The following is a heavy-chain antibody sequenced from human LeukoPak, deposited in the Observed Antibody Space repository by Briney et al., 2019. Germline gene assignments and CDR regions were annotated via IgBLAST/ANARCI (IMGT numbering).Heavy chain of an antibody. V-gene: IGHV4-30-2*01. CDR3: ARGFLYYYDSSGYYPGEHDAFDI. Sequence: SQTLSLTCAVSGGSISSGGYSWSWIRQPPGKGLEWIGYIYHSGSTYYNPSLKSRVTISVDTSKNQFSLKLSSVTAADTAVYYCARGFLYYYDSSGYYPGEHDAFDIWGQGTMVTVSS. CDR1: GGSISSGGYS. J-gene: IGHJ3*02. D-gene: IGHD3-22*01. CDR2: IYHSGST.